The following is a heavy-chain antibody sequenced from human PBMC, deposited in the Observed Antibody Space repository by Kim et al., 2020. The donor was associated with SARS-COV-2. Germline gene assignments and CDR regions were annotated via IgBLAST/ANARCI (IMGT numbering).Heavy chain of an antibody. J-gene: IGHJ4*02. D-gene: IGHD2-2*01. CDR3: ARERNGRYQPKYYIDY. Sequence: SVKGRFTISRDNSKSTLYLQMNSLRAEDTAVYYCARERNGRYQPKYYIDYWGQGTLVTVSS. V-gene: IGHV3-30*01.